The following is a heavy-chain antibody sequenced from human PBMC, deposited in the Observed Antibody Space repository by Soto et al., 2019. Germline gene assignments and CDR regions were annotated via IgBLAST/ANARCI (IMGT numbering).Heavy chain of an antibody. V-gene: IGHV6-1*01. D-gene: IGHD2-8*01. CDR1: GDSVSTNSAT. Sequence: PSQTLSLTCAISGDSVSTNSATWDWIRQSPSRGLEWLGRTYYRSKWDYDYAASVKGRININPDTSNNQVSLHLDSATPDDTAVYYCARLIGNSWLDSWGQGTLVTVSS. J-gene: IGHJ5*01. CDR3: ARLIGNSWLDS. CDR2: TYYRSKWDY.